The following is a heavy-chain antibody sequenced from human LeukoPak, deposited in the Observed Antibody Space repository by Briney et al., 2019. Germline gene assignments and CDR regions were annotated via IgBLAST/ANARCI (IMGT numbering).Heavy chain of an antibody. CDR2: ISGRDGST. D-gene: IGHD3-22*01. J-gene: IGHJ3*02. CDR1: GXTFTSYA. Sequence: AGSLRLSCAGPGXTFTSYAMNWVRQAPGQGLEWVWVISGRDGSTYYADSVRGRFTISRDNFRNTLSLQMNSLRADDTAVYYCAKDRVDGSSGYYRGAFEIWGQGTMVTVSS. CDR3: AKDRVDGSSGYYRGAFEI. V-gene: IGHV3-23*01.